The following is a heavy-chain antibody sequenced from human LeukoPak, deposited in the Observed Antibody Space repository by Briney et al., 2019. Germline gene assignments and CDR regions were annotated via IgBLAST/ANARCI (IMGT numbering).Heavy chain of an antibody. CDR2: IYYSGNT. Sequence: PSETLSLTCSVSGGSVTGGGYYWSWIRQHPGKGLEWIGYIYYSGNTYYNPSLKSRVTISVDTSKNQFSLKLSSVTAADTAVYYCARVLGGARSSGYSILHFDYWGQGTLVTVSS. J-gene: IGHJ4*02. CDR3: ARVLGGARSSGYSILHFDY. CDR1: GGSVTGGGYY. V-gene: IGHV4-31*03. D-gene: IGHD3-22*01.